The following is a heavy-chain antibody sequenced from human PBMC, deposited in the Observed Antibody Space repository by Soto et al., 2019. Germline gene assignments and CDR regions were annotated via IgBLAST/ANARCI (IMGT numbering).Heavy chain of an antibody. CDR3: AREEINCGGDCFSL. J-gene: IGHJ4*02. CDR2: ISSSGDLI. CDR1: GFTFSSYE. Sequence: EVQLVESGGDLVQPGGSLRLSCAASGFTFSSYEMNWVRQAPGRGLDWISYISSSGDLIYYADSVRGRFTASRDSAKNSVYLQMNSLRAEDTAVYYCAREEINCGGDCFSLWGQGTLVTVSS. V-gene: IGHV3-48*03. D-gene: IGHD2-21*02.